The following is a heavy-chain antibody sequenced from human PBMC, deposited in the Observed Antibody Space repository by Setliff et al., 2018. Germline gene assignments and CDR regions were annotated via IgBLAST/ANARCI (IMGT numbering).Heavy chain of an antibody. CDR1: GYTFTSYG. D-gene: IGHD3-22*01. CDR2: ISAYNGNP. CDR3: ARVPGYDSEGYYYYMDV. V-gene: IGHV1-18*01. Sequence: ASVKVSCKASGYTFTSYGIGWVRQAPGQGLEWMGWISAYNGNPNYAQKLQGRVTMTTDTSTSTAYMELRSLRSDDTAVYYCARVPGYDSEGYYYYMDVWGKGTTVTVSS. J-gene: IGHJ6*03.